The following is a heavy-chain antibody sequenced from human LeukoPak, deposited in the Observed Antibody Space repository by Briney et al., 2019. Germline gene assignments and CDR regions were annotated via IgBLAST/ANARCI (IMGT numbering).Heavy chain of an antibody. Sequence: GGSLRLTCAASGFTFSSYGMHWVRQAPGKGLEWVAFIRYDGSNKYYADSVKGRFTISRDNSKNTLYLQMNSLRAEDTAVYYCAKGITIFGVVRDYFDYWGQRTLVTVSS. D-gene: IGHD3-3*01. CDR1: GFTFSSYG. CDR3: AKGITIFGVVRDYFDY. CDR2: IRYDGSNK. J-gene: IGHJ4*02. V-gene: IGHV3-30*02.